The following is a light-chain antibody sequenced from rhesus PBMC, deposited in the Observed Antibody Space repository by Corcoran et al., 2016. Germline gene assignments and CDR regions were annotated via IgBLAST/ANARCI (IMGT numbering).Light chain of an antibody. CDR2: AAS. CDR3: QHYYSTPPS. V-gene: IGKV1-25*02. J-gene: IGKJ2*01. CDR1: QDISNY. Sequence: DIQMTQSPSSLSASVGDRVTITCRASQDISNYLAWYQQKPGGTPKFLIYAASGLQSGIPSRVSGSGSGTDFTLTISSLQSEDFATYYCQHYYSTPPSFGQGTKVEIK.